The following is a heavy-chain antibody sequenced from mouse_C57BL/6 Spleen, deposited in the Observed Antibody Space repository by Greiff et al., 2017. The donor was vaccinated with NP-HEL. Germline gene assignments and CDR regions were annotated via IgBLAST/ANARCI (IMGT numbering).Heavy chain of an antibody. CDR2: IWRGGST. D-gene: IGHD1-1*01. V-gene: IGHV2-5*01. CDR3: AKKDGSSSLYAMDY. J-gene: IGHJ4*01. CDR1: GFSLTSYG. Sequence: VKLVESGPGLVQPSQSLSITCTVSGFSLTSYGVHWVRQSPGKGLEWLGVIWRGGSTDYNAAFMSRLSITKDNSKSQVFFKMNSLQADDTAIYYCAKKDGSSSLYAMDYWGQGTSVTVSS.